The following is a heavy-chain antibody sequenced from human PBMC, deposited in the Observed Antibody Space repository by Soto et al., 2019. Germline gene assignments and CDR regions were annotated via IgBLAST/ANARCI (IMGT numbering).Heavy chain of an antibody. CDR2: INPNSGGT. CDR1: GYTFTGYY. J-gene: IGHJ6*02. CDR3: ARAITGTMYYYYYGMDV. Sequence: GASVKVSCKASGYTFTGYYMHWVRQAPGQGLEWMGWINPNSGGTNYAQKFQGWVTMTRDTSISTAYMELSRLRSDDTAVYYCARAITGTMYYYYYGMDVWGQGTTVTVSS. D-gene: IGHD1-7*01. V-gene: IGHV1-2*04.